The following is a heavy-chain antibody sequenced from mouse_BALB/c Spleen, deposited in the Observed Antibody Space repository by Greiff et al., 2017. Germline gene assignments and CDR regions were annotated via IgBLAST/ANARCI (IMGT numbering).Heavy chain of an antibody. V-gene: IGHV2-9*02. CDR2: IWAGGST. Sequence: VKVEESGPGLVAPSQSLSITCTVSGFSLTSYGVHWVRQPPGKGLEWLGVIWAGGSTNYNSALMSRLSISKDNSKSQVFLKMNSLQTDDTAMYYCARDRGTAYYFDYWGQGTTLTVSS. CDR3: ARDRGTAYYFDY. J-gene: IGHJ2*01. CDR1: GFSLTSYG. D-gene: IGHD1-2*01.